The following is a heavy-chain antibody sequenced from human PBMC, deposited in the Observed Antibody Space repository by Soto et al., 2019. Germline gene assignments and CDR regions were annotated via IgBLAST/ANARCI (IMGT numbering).Heavy chain of an antibody. Sequence: AWETLSLTCAVYGGSVNGYYWNWIRQPPGKGLEWIGEINHTGGTHYNPSLKSRVTMSVDTSKNQFSLRLSSVTAADTPIYYCATRITVFGLLIPPFDPWGQGTQVTVSS. D-gene: IGHD3-3*01. CDR3: ATRITVFGLLIPPFDP. J-gene: IGHJ5*02. CDR2: INHTGGT. V-gene: IGHV4-34*01. CDR1: GGSVNGYY.